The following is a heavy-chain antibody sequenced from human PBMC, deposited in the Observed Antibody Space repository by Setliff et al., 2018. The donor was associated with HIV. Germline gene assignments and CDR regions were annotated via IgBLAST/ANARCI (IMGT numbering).Heavy chain of an antibody. Sequence: SETLSLTCAVSGYSISSGYFWGWIRQPPGKGLEWIGSLYHSGTNFYNPSLKSRVTISLDTSTNRFSLKLNSVTVADTAIYYCARQVGSQYSYWAYYFDSWGQRALVTVSS. V-gene: IGHV4-38-2*01. J-gene: IGHJ4*02. CDR1: GYSISSGYF. CDR2: LYHSGTN. D-gene: IGHD5-18*01. CDR3: ARQVGSQYSYWAYYFDS.